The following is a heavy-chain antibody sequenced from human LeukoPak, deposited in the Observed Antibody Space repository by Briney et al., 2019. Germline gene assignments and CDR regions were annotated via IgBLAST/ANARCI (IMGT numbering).Heavy chain of an antibody. V-gene: IGHV3-23*01. J-gene: IGHJ4*02. Sequence: GGTLRLSCAASGFTFRSYGMSWVGQAQGKGGERVSAISGSGGSTYYADSVKGRFTISRDNSKNTLYLQMNSLRAEDTAVYYCAKPGTSTIYNSWGQGTLVTVSS. D-gene: IGHD3-3*01. CDR2: ISGSGGST. CDR1: GFTFRSYG. CDR3: AKPGTSTIYNS.